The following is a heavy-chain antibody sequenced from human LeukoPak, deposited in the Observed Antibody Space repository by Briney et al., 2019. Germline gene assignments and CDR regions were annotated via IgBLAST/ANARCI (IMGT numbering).Heavy chain of an antibody. V-gene: IGHV3-7*03. CDR1: GFTFSSYW. J-gene: IGHJ4*02. Sequence: PGGSLRLSCAASGFTFSSYWMTWVRQAPGKGLKWVANIKQDGSERNYVDSVKGRFTISRDNAKNSLYLQMNTLRDEDTAVYYCATGAGCGYWGQGTLVTVSS. D-gene: IGHD6-19*01. CDR2: IKQDGSER. CDR3: ATGAGCGY.